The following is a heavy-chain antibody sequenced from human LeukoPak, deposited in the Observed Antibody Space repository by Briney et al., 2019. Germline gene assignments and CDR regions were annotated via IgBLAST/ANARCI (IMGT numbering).Heavy chain of an antibody. CDR1: GCTFSSYA. V-gene: IGHV3-30*04. CDR3: ARESYDFWSGYWHYYYYGMDV. D-gene: IGHD3-3*01. CDR2: ISYDGSNK. Sequence: GGSLRLSCAASGCTFSSYAMHWVRQAPGKGLEWVAVISYDGSNKYYADSVKGRFTISRDNSKNTLYLQMNSLRAEDTAVYYCARESYDFWSGYWHYYYYGMDVWGQGTTVTVSS. J-gene: IGHJ6*02.